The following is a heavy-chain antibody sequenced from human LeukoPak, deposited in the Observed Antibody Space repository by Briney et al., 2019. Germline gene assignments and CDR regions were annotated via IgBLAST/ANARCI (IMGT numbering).Heavy chain of an antibody. Sequence: GGSLRLSCAASGFTVSSNYMSWVRQAPGKGLEWVSVIYSGGSTYYADSVKGRFTISRDNSKNTLYLQMNSLRAEDTAVYYCARLYEPIAAAADYWGQGTLVTVSS. CDR2: IYSGGST. CDR3: ARLYEPIAAAADY. CDR1: GFTVSSNY. V-gene: IGHV3-66*01. D-gene: IGHD6-13*01. J-gene: IGHJ4*02.